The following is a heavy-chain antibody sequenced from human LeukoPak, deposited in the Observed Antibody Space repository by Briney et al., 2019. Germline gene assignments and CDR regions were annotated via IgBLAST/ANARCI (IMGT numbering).Heavy chain of an antibody. Sequence: PSETLSLTCAVSGGSISSGSYSWSWIRQPPGKGLEWIGYIYHSGSTYYNPSLKSRVTISVDRSKNQFSLKLSSVTAADTAVYYCARSLVASNTHFDYWGQGTLVTVSS. CDR1: GGSISSGSYS. CDR3: ARSLVASNTHFDY. V-gene: IGHV4-30-2*01. CDR2: IYHSGST. J-gene: IGHJ4*02. D-gene: IGHD1/OR15-1a*01.